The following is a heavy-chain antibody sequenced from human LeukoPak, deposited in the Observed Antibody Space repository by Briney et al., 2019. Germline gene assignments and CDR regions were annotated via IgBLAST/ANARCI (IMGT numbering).Heavy chain of an antibody. V-gene: IGHV3-23*01. Sequence: GGSLRLSCAVSGVTLSTYAMSWARQAPGQGLEWVSGISSSGSGDNTYYADSVKGRFTISRDNAKNSLYLQMNSLGAEDTAVYYCARDLEGLAAAGTGTDYWGQGTLVTVSS. D-gene: IGHD6-13*01. CDR3: ARDLEGLAAAGTGTDY. CDR2: ISSSGSGDNT. CDR1: GVTLSTYA. J-gene: IGHJ4*02.